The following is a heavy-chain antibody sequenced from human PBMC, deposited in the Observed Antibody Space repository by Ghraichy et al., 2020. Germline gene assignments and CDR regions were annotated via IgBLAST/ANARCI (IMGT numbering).Heavy chain of an antibody. CDR2: IDGTTTNT. J-gene: IGHJ4*02. V-gene: IGHV3-23*01. CDR3: ATWLAHHFDY. Sequence: GGSLRLSCTASGFTFRNHAMSWVRQGPGKGLEWVATIDGTTTNTHYADSVQGRFTISRDNSKNTLYLHMSSLRAEDTAVYHCATWLAHHFDYWGQGTLVTASS. CDR1: GFTFRNHA. D-gene: IGHD6-19*01.